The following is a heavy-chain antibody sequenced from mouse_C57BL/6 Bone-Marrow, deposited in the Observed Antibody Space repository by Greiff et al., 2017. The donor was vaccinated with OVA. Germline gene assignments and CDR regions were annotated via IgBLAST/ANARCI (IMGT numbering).Heavy chain of an antibody. J-gene: IGHJ1*03. Sequence: QVQLQQSGPGLVQPSQSLSITCTVSGFSLTSYGVHWVRQSPGKGLEWLGVIWSGGSTDYNAAFISRLSISKDNSKSQVFFKMNSLQAYDTAIYYCASLYYGSSHWYFDVWGTGTTVTFSS. D-gene: IGHD1-1*01. V-gene: IGHV2-2*01. CDR2: IWSGGST. CDR1: GFSLTSYG. CDR3: ASLYYGSSHWYFDV.